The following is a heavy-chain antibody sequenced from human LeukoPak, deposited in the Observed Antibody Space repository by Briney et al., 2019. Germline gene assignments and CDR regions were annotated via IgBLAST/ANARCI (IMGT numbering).Heavy chain of an antibody. CDR3: AKGENYYDSSGYG. CDR1: GFTFSSYG. Sequence: PGGSLRLSCAASGFTFSSYGMHWVRQAPGKGLEWVAVISYDGSNKYYADSVKGRFTISRDNSKNTLYLQMNSLRAEDTAVYYCAKGENYYDSSGYGWGQGTLVTVSS. CDR2: ISYDGSNK. V-gene: IGHV3-30*18. D-gene: IGHD3-22*01. J-gene: IGHJ4*02.